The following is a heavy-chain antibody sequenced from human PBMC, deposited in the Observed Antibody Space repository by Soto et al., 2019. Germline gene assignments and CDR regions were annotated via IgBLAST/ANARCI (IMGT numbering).Heavy chain of an antibody. V-gene: IGHV1-18*01. Sequence: QVQLVQSGGEGRKPGASGKFSCKASGYTFDIYGISWVRQVPGQGPEGMVGISADNGDTKYAQKLQDRVIMATDTSTSTAYMELRSLRSDDTAVYFCARDRSYYYESSGYPFDYWGQGTLVSVSS. CDR3: ARDRSYYYESSGYPFDY. CDR1: GYTFDIYG. D-gene: IGHD3-22*01. J-gene: IGHJ4*02. CDR2: ISADNGDT.